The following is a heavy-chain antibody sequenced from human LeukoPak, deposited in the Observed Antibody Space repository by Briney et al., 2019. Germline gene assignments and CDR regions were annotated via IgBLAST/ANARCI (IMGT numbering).Heavy chain of an antibody. CDR1: GFTFSSYS. CDR2: ISSSSSYI. Sequence: GGSLRLSCAASGFTFSSYSMNWVRQAPGKGLEWVSSISSSSSYIYYADSVKGRFTISRDNAKNSLYLQMNSLRAEDTAVYYCARLGASDAFDIWGQGTMVTVSS. CDR3: ARLGASDAFDI. V-gene: IGHV3-21*01. J-gene: IGHJ3*02. D-gene: IGHD1-26*01.